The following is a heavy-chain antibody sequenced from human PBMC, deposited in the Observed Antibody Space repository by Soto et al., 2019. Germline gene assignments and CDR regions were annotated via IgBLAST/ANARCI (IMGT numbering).Heavy chain of an antibody. CDR1: GFTFSSYA. CDR2: ISGSGGST. V-gene: IGHV3-23*01. D-gene: IGHD3-9*01. Sequence: GGSLRLSCVASGFTFSSYAMSWVRQAPGKGLEWVSAISGSGGSTYYADSVKGRFTISRDNSKNTLYLQMNSLRAEDTAVYYCAKESDYDILTGYPDYFDYWGQGTLVTVSS. CDR3: AKESDYDILTGYPDYFDY. J-gene: IGHJ4*02.